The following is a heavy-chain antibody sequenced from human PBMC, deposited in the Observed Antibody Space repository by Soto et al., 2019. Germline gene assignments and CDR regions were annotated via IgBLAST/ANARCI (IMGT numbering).Heavy chain of an antibody. D-gene: IGHD2-15*01. CDR3: ARGRGLPHYYCYGMDV. CDR2: IIPIFGTA. CDR1: GGTFSSYA. V-gene: IGHV1-69*12. J-gene: IGHJ6*02. Sequence: QVQLVQSGAEVQKPGSSVKVSCKASGGTFSSYAISWVRQAPGQGLEWMGGIIPIFGTANYAQKLQGRVTLGADQSTSTAYMELSILGSEDTAVYYCARGRGLPHYYCYGMDVWGQGTTVTVSS.